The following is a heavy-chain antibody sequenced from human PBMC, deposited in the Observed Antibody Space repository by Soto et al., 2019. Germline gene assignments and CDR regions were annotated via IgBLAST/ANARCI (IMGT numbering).Heavy chain of an antibody. Sequence: SETLSLTCTVSGGSIGSGGYYWSWIRQHPGKGLEWIGYISDSGSIYFKPSLKSRVTILLDTSKNQFSLKLSSVTAADTAVYYCAQYQLSYLDCWGQGTLVTVSS. J-gene: IGHJ4*02. V-gene: IGHV4-31*03. CDR2: ISDSGSI. D-gene: IGHD2-2*01. CDR3: AQYQLSYLDC. CDR1: GGSIGSGGYY.